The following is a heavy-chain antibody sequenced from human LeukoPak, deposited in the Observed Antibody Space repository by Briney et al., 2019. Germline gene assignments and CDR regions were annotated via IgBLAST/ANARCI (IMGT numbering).Heavy chain of an antibody. D-gene: IGHD4-17*01. CDR3: ARSGKTVTPDY. CDR2: IWYDGSNK. Sequence: PGGSLRLSCAASGFTFSSYGMHWVRQAPGKGLEWVAVIWYDGSNKYYADSVKGRFTISRDNSKNTLYLQMNSLRAEDTAVYYCARSGKTVTPDYWGQGTLVTVSS. J-gene: IGHJ4*02. V-gene: IGHV3-33*01. CDR1: GFTFSSYG.